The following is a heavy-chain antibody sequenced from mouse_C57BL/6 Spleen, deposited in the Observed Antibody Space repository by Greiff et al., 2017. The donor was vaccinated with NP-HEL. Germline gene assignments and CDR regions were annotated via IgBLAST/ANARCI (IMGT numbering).Heavy chain of an antibody. CDR1: GYTFTSYW. CDR2: IDPSDSET. Sequence: VQLQQPGAELVRPGSSVKLSCKASGYTFTSYWMHWVKQRPIQGLEWIGNIDPSDSETHYNQKFKDKATLTVDKSSSTAYMQLSSLTSEDAAVYCCTRRSGYDGNYQEFAYWGQGTLVTVSA. D-gene: IGHD2-1*01. CDR3: TRRSGYDGNYQEFAY. V-gene: IGHV1-52*01. J-gene: IGHJ3*01.